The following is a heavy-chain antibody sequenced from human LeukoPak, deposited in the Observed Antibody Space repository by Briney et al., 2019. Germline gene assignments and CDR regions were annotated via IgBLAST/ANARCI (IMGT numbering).Heavy chain of an antibody. J-gene: IGHJ4*02. CDR3: ARGRPHGSDY. CDR1: GFTFSSYG. Sequence: PGGSLRLSCAASGFTFSSYGMHWVRQAPGKGLEWVAVISYDGSNKYFADSVKGRFTISRDNSKNTLYLQMNSLRAEDTAVYYCARGRPHGSDYWGQGTLVTVSS. D-gene: IGHD2-15*01. CDR2: ISYDGSNK. V-gene: IGHV3-30*03.